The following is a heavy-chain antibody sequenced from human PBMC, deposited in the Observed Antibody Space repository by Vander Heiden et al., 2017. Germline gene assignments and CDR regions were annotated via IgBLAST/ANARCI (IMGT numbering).Heavy chain of an antibody. CDR2: ISPFNGNT. V-gene: IGHV1-18*04. Sequence: QAQMVQSGTEVTKPGASVTVSCKASGYTFTDHGLSWVRQAPGQGLEWMGWISPFNGNTNYPRKFEDRVTMTTDTSTNTAYMELRSLKSDDTAVYFCARDELGPFDSWGQGTLVTVSS. CDR3: ARDELGPFDS. D-gene: IGHD1-26*01. J-gene: IGHJ4*02. CDR1: GYTFTDHG.